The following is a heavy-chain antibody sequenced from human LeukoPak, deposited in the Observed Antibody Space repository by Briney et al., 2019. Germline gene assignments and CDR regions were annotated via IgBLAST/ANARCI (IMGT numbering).Heavy chain of an antibody. CDR2: INHSGST. Sequence: SSETLSLTCAVYGGSFSGYYWSWIRQPPGKGLEWIGEINHSGSTNYNPSLESRVTIFIDTSTEQFSLKLSSVTAADTAVYYCARSNGNYRTIFDSWGQGTLVTVSS. D-gene: IGHD1-7*01. V-gene: IGHV4-34*01. CDR3: ARSNGNYRTIFDS. CDR1: GGSFSGYY. J-gene: IGHJ4*02.